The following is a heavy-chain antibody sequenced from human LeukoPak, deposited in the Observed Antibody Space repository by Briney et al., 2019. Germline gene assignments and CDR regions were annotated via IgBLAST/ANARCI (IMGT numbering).Heavy chain of an antibody. Sequence: GESLKISCTGSGYTITSFWSAGGRQIPGKGLEWMGIIYPGDSDARYSPSFQGQVTISADKSITTAYLQWSSLKASDTAMYYCARLRGYIAVSGHRYFDCWGQGTQVTVSS. CDR3: ARLRGYIAVSGHRYFDC. D-gene: IGHD6-19*01. V-gene: IGHV5-51*01. J-gene: IGHJ4*02. CDR1: GYTITSFW. CDR2: IYPGDSDA.